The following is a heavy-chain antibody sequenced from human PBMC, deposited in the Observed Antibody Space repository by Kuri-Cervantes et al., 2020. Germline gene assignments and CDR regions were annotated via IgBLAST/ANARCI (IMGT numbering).Heavy chain of an antibody. V-gene: IGHV3-30*03. J-gene: IGHJ4*02. CDR2: ISYDGSNK. Sequence: GGSLRLSCAASGFTFSSYGMHWVRQAPGKGLEWVAVISYDGSNKYYADSVKGRFTISRDNSKNTLYLQMNSLRAEDTAVYYCARVSESYYYFDYWGQGSLVTVSS. CDR1: GFTFSSYG. CDR3: ARVSESYYYFDY. D-gene: IGHD1-26*01.